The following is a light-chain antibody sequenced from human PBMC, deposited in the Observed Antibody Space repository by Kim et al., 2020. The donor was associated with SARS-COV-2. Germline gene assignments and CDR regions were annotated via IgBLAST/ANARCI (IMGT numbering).Light chain of an antibody. J-gene: IGLJ3*02. V-gene: IGLV4-69*01. CDR1: SGHSSYA. CDR2: LYTDGSH. Sequence: QLVLTQLPSASASLGASVNLTCTLSSGHSSYAIAWHQQQPEKGPRYLMRLYTDGSHNKGDGIPDRFSGSSSGPERYLTISSLQSEDEADYYCQTWGTGIGVFGGGTKVTVL. CDR3: QTWGTGIGV.